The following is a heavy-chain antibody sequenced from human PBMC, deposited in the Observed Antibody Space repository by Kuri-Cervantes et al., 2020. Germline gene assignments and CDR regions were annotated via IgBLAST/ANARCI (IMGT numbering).Heavy chain of an antibody. CDR1: GGTFSSYA. Sequence: SVKVSCKASGGTFSSYAISWVRQAPGQGLEWMGGIIPIFGTANYAQKFQGRVTMTRNTSISTAYMELSSLRSEDTAVYYCAREGDWGRGSNPFDYWGQGTLVTVSS. J-gene: IGHJ4*02. D-gene: IGHD3/OR15-3a*01. CDR3: AREGDWGRGSNPFDY. CDR2: IIPIFGTA. V-gene: IGHV1-69*05.